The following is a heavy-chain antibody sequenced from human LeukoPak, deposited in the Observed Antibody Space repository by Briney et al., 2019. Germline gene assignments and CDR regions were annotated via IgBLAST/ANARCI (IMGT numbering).Heavy chain of an antibody. CDR1: GYTFNGYY. J-gene: IGHJ6*03. CDR2: INPNSGGT. V-gene: IGHV1-2*02. Sequence: GASVKVSCKASGYTFNGYYMHWVRQAPGQGLEWMGWINPNSGGTNYAQKCQGRVTMTRDTSISTAYMELSWLRSDDTAVYYCARTSTSHYMDVWGKGTTVTVSS. CDR3: ARTSTSHYMDV.